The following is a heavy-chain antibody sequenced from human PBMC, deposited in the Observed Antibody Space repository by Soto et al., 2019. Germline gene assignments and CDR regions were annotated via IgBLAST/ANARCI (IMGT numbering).Heavy chain of an antibody. D-gene: IGHD6-19*01. J-gene: IGHJ3*01. Sequence: GGSLRLSCAASGFIFTNYAMNWVRQAPGKGLEWVSVIGGRGNSAYYADSVQGRFTISRDNSKNTLSLQMSSLTADDTDIYYCVREGRGCFDFWGRGTMVTVSS. CDR3: VREGRGCFDF. V-gene: IGHV3-23*01. CDR1: GFIFTNYA. CDR2: IGGRGNSA.